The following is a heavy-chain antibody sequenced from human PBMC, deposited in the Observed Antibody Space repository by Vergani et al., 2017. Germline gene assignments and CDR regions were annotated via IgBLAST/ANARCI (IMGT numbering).Heavy chain of an antibody. CDR2: IYTSGST. J-gene: IGHJ4*02. Sequence: QVQLQESGPGLVKPSETLSLTCTVSGGSISSYYWSWIRQPAGKGLEWIGRIYTSGSTTYNPALKSRVTMSVDTSKNQFSLKLSSVTAADTAVYYCARDNYVWGSYLNVFDYWGQGTLVTVSS. D-gene: IGHD3-16*02. CDR3: ARDNYVWGSYLNVFDY. V-gene: IGHV4-4*07. CDR1: GGSISSYY.